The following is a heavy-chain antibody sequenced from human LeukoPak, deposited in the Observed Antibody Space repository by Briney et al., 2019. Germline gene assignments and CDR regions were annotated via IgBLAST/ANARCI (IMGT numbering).Heavy chain of an antibody. J-gene: IGHJ4*02. Sequence: GGSLRLSCAASGFSFSSYWMSWVRQAPGKGLEWVANIKEDGNEKNYVDSVKGRFTISRDNAKSSVYLQMNSLRAEDTAMYYCAKDTWLVAVGIQVFDYWGQGILVTVPS. D-gene: IGHD6-19*01. CDR2: IKEDGNEK. V-gene: IGHV3-7*03. CDR1: GFSFSSYW. CDR3: AKDTWLVAVGIQVFDY.